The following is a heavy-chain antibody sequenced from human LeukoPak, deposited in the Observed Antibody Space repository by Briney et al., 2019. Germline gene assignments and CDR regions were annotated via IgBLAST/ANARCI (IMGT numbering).Heavy chain of an antibody. D-gene: IGHD3-22*01. V-gene: IGHV3-49*03. CDR3: TRARILYYYDSSGYYPDAFDY. CDR2: IRSKAYGGTT. Sequence: GGSLRLSCTASGFTFGDYAMSWFRQAPGKGLEWVGFIRSKAYGGTTEYAASVKGRFTISRDDSKSIAYLQMNSLKTEDTAVYYCTRARILYYYDSSGYYPDAFDYWGQGTLVTVSS. J-gene: IGHJ4*02. CDR1: GFTFGDYA.